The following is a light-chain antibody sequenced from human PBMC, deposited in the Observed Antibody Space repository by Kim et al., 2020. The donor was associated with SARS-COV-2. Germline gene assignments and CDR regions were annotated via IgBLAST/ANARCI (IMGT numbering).Light chain of an antibody. CDR1: QGISSL. CDR3: QQANSFPYL. J-gene: IGKJ2*01. Sequence: SPSVGDTVTIPCRTTQGISSLLALYQHKPGKAPMLLIYSASSLQSSVPSRFSGSASGTDFTLTISSLQPEDFTTYYCQQANSFPYLFGQGPKLEI. V-gene: IGKV1-12*01. CDR2: SAS.